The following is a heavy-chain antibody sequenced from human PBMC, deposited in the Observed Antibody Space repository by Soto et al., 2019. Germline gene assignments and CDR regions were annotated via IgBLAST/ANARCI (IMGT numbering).Heavy chain of an antibody. CDR1: GGTFSSYA. J-gene: IGHJ4*02. V-gene: IGHV1-69*01. CDR3: ARGTFYYDSSGYYHNDFDY. CDR2: IIPIFGTA. D-gene: IGHD3-22*01. Sequence: QVQLVQSGAEVKKPGSSVKVSCKASGGTFSSYAISWVRQAPGQGLEWMGGIIPIFGTANYAQKFQGRVTITADESTSTAYMELSSLRSEDTAVYYCARGTFYYDSSGYYHNDFDYWGQGTLVTVSS.